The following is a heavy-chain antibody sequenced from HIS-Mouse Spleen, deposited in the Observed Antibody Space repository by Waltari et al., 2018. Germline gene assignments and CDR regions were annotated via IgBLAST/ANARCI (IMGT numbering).Heavy chain of an antibody. CDR3: AREIPYSSSWYDWYFDL. D-gene: IGHD6-13*01. CDR2: IYYSGST. CDR1: GGSISSSTDY. V-gene: IGHV4-39*07. Sequence: QLQLQESGPGLVKPSETLSLTCTVSGGSISSSTDYLGRIRQPPGKGLEWIGSIYYSGSTYYNPSLKSRVTISVDTSKNQFSLKLSSVTAADTAVYYCAREIPYSSSWYDWYFDLWGRGTLVTVSS. J-gene: IGHJ2*01.